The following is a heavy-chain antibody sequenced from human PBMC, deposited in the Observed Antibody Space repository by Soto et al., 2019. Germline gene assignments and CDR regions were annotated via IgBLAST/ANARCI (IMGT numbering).Heavy chain of an antibody. J-gene: IGHJ4*02. CDR3: ARSSPIRAHY. Sequence: SVKVSCKTSGYKFTTYGISWVRQAPGQGLEWMGRISGDTGSTNIGQKFQGRVTLTSDASTNTVYMELRSLKSDDTAVYFCARSSPIRAHYCGPATLVTVSS. CDR2: ISGDTGST. D-gene: IGHD3-10*01. CDR1: GYKFTTYG. V-gene: IGHV1-18*01.